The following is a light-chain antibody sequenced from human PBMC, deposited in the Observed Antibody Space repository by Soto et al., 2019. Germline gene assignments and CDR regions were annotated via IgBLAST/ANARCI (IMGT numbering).Light chain of an antibody. Sequence: EIVLTQSPGTLSLSPGERATLSCRASQSVGNNYLAWYQQKPGQAPRFLIYDASSRATGIPDRFRGSGSGNALILIITRLGPEDFAVYYCEQYGSTPLTFGGGTKVEIK. J-gene: IGKJ4*01. CDR2: DAS. CDR3: EQYGSTPLT. CDR1: QSVGNNY. V-gene: IGKV3-20*01.